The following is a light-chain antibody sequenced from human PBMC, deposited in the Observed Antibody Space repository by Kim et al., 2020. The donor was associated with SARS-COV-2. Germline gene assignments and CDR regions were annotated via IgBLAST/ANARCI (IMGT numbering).Light chain of an antibody. CDR1: SSDVVGYKY. CDR2: DVS. J-gene: IGLJ1*01. V-gene: IGLV2-14*03. CDR3: SSYTSSSTNYV. Sequence: QSITISCTGTSSDVVGYKYVSWYQQHPGKAPKLMIYDVSNRPSGVSNRFSGSKSGNTASQTISGLQAEDEADYYCSSYTSSSTNYVFGTGTKVTVL.